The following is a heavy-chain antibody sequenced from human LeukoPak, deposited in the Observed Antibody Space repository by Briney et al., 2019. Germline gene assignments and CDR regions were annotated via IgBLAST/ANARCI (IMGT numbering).Heavy chain of an antibody. CDR3: ARDVGIAVAGTPLDDAFDI. Sequence: EASVNVSCKASGYTFTSYGISWVRQAPGQGLEWMGWISAYNGNTNYAQKLQGRVTMTTDTSTSTAYMELRSLRSDDTAVYYCARDVGIAVAGTPLDDAFDIWGRGTMATVSS. CDR1: GYTFTSYG. V-gene: IGHV1-18*01. D-gene: IGHD6-19*01. CDR2: ISAYNGNT. J-gene: IGHJ3*02.